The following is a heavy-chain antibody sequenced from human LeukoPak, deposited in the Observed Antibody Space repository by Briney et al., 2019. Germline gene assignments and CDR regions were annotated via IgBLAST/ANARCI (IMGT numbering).Heavy chain of an antibody. CDR3: ARVKMGATVSDYYYYYMDV. J-gene: IGHJ6*03. V-gene: IGHV3-64*02. Sequence: GGSLRLSCAASGFTFSDYTIHWVRQAPGKRLQAVSAITSNGAYTHYADSVKGRFTISRDNSRNAVFLQMGGLRIEDMAVYYCARVKMGATVSDYYYYYMDVWGKGTTVTVSS. D-gene: IGHD1-26*01. CDR2: ITSNGAYT. CDR1: GFTFSDYT.